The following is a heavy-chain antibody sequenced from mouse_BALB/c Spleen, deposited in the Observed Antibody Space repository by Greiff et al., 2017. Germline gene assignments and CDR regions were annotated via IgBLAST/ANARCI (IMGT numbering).Heavy chain of an antibody. CDR3: ARPFITTAGYYFDY. CDR2: ISSGSSTI. Sequence: EVQLVESGGGLVQPGGSRKLSCAASGFTFSSFGMHWVRQAPEKGLEWVAYISSGSSTIYYADTVKGRFTISRDNPKNTLFLQMTSLRSEDTAMYYCARPFITTAGYYFDYWGQGTTLTVSS. D-gene: IGHD1-1*01. CDR1: GFTFSSFG. V-gene: IGHV5-17*02. J-gene: IGHJ2*01.